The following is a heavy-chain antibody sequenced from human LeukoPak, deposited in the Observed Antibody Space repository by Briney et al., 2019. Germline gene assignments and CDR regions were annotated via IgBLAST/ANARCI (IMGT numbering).Heavy chain of an antibody. CDR2: ISSSSSYI. D-gene: IGHD3-22*01. CDR3: ARDPPPRSDYYDSSGYN. Sequence: GGSLRLSCAASGFTFSSYSMNWVRQAPGKGLEWVSSISSSSSYIYYADSVKGRFTISRDNAKNSLYLQMNSLRAEDTAVYYCARDPPPRSDYYDSSGYNWGQGTLVTVSS. V-gene: IGHV3-21*01. J-gene: IGHJ4*02. CDR1: GFTFSSYS.